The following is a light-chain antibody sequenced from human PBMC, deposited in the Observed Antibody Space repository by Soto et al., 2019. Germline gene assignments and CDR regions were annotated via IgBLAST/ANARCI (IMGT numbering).Light chain of an antibody. CDR3: QSYDSSLSVV. J-gene: IGLJ2*01. V-gene: IGLV1-40*01. Sequence: QSVLTQPPSVSGAPGQRVTISCTGSSSNIGAGYDVHWYQQLPGTAPKLLIYGNSNRHSGVPDRFSGSKSGTSASLAITGLQAEDEADYYCQSYDSSLSVVFGGGTKLTVL. CDR1: SSNIGAGYD. CDR2: GNS.